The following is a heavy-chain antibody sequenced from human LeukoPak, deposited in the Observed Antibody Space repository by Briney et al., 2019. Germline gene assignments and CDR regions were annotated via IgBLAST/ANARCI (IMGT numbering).Heavy chain of an antibody. D-gene: IGHD6-6*01. V-gene: IGHV4-39*01. J-gene: IGHJ3*02. CDR2: IYYSGST. Sequence: SETLSLTCTVSGGSISSSSYYWGWIRQPPGKGLEWIGSIYYSGSTYYNPSPKSRVTISIDTSKNQFSLKLSSVTAADTAVYYCASTRSSSSRDAFDIWGQGTMATVSS. CDR1: GGSISSSSYY. CDR3: ASTRSSSSRDAFDI.